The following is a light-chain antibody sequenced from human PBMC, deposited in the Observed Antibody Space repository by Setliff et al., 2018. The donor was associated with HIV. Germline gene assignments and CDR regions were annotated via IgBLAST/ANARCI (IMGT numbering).Light chain of an antibody. CDR1: SGDIGGYNY. V-gene: IGLV2-8*01. CDR2: EVN. Sequence: QSALTQPPSASGSPGQSVTISCTGTSGDIGGYNYVSWYQQYPGKAPKLIIYEVNKRPSGVPGRFSASKSGNTASLTVSGLQIEDEADYYCSSFAGVEKFVVFGGGTQLTVL. CDR3: SSFAGVEKFVV. J-gene: IGLJ2*01.